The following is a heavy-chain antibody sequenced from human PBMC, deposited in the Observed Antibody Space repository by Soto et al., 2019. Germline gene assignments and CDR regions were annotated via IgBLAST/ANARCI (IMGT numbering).Heavy chain of an antibody. J-gene: IGHJ3*02. Sequence: ASVKVSCKSSGYTFTSYYMHWVRQAPGQGLEWMGIINPSGGSTSYAQKFQGRVTMTRDTSTSTVYMELSSLGSEDTAVYYCARDQTTVVPTGAFDIWGQGTMVTVSS. CDR2: INPSGGST. D-gene: IGHD4-17*01. CDR3: ARDQTTVVPTGAFDI. CDR1: GYTFTSYY. V-gene: IGHV1-46*01.